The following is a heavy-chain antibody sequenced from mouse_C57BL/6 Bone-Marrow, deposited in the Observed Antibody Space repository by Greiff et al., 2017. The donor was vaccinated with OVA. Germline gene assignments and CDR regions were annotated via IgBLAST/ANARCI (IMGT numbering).Heavy chain of an antibody. CDR3: ARGWLPYYFDY. V-gene: IGHV5-4*01. D-gene: IGHD2-3*01. CDR1: GFTFSSYA. CDR2: ISDGGSYT. Sequence: DVHLVESGGGLVKPGGSLKLSCAASGFTFSSYAMSWVRQTPEKRLEWVATISDGGSYTYYPDNVKGRFTISRDNAKNNLYLQMSHLKSEDTAMYYCARGWLPYYFDYWGQGTTLTVSS. J-gene: IGHJ2*01.